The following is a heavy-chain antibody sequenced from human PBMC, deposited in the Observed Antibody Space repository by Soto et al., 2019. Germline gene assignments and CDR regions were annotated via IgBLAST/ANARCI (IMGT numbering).Heavy chain of an antibody. CDR3: THVRGSGLYGMDV. CDR2: IYSNDDK. D-gene: IGHD3-10*01. V-gene: IGHV2-5*01. J-gene: IGHJ6*02. CDR1: GFSLSTSGVG. Sequence: QITLKESGPTLVKPTQTLTLTCTFSGFSLSTSGVGVGWVRQPPGKALEWLALIYSNDDKRFSTSLKSRLTNTNETSKNQVVLTMTNMDPGDTATYYCTHVRGSGLYGMDVWGQGTTVTVSS.